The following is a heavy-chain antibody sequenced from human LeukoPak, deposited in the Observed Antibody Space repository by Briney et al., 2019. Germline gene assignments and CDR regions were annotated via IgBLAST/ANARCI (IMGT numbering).Heavy chain of an antibody. Sequence: ASVKVSCKASGYTFTGYYIHWVRQAPGQGLEWMGWINPNSGGTNYAQKFQGRVTMTRDTSISTAYMELNRLRSDDTAVYYCARGKYCTNGVCYTSLHYLPDYWGQGTLVTVSS. J-gene: IGHJ4*02. CDR2: INPNSGGT. V-gene: IGHV1-2*02. CDR3: ARGKYCTNGVCYTSLHYLPDY. D-gene: IGHD2-8*01. CDR1: GYTFTGYY.